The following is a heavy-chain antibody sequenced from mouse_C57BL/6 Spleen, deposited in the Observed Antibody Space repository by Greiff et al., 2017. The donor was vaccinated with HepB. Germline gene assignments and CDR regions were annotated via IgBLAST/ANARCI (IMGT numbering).Heavy chain of an antibody. V-gene: IGHV5-17*01. CDR3: ARWGGTPYFDY. D-gene: IGHD4-1*01. CDR2: ISSGSSTI. CDR1: GFTFSDYG. J-gene: IGHJ2*01. Sequence: DVMLVESGGGLVKPGGSLKLSCAASGFTFSDYGMHWVRQAPEKGLEWVAYISSGSSTIYYADTVKGRFTISRDNAKNTLFLQMTSLRSEDTAMYYCARWGGTPYFDYWGQGTTLTVSS.